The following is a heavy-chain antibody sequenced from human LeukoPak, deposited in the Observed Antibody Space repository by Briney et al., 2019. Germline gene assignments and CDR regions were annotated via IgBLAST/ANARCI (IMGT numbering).Heavy chain of an antibody. D-gene: IGHD6-19*01. CDR2: IRYDGSNK. J-gene: IGHJ6*03. Sequence: GGSLRLSCAASGFTFSSYGMHWVRQAPGKGLEWVAFIRYDGSNKYYADSVKGRFTISGDNSKNTLYLQMNSLRAEDTAVYYCAKDGYSSGWYVYYYYYYMDVWGKGTTVTISS. CDR1: GFTFSSYG. V-gene: IGHV3-30*02. CDR3: AKDGYSSGWYVYYYYYYMDV.